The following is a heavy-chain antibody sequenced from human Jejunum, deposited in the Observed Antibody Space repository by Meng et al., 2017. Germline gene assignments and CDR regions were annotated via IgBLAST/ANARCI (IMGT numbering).Heavy chain of an antibody. CDR3: AHKSYGDYPLVA. Sequence: ITLTEPEPPLLKPPLTLTFTCTFSGFSTNTRGVGWSWIRQAPGKAMEWLAFIYYDDAKNYSPSLETRLTITKDTSRNQVVLTMTNVDPVDTATYYCAHKSYGDYPLVAWGQGTLVTVSS. J-gene: IGHJ5*02. CDR1: GFSTNTRGVG. V-gene: IGHV2-5*02. CDR2: IYYDDAK. D-gene: IGHD4-17*01.